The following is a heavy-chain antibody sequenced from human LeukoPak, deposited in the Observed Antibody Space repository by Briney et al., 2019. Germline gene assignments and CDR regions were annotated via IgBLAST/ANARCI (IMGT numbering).Heavy chain of an antibody. J-gene: IGHJ4*02. CDR1: GFTFSSYW. CDR2: IKQDGSEK. V-gene: IGHV3-7*01. D-gene: IGHD6-13*01. CDR3: ARASGIADPYYFDY. Sequence: GGCLRLSCAASGFTFSSYWMSWVRQAPGKGWEWGANIKQDGSEKYYVDSVKGRVTISRDNANNSLYLQMNSLRAEDTAVYYCARASGIADPYYFDYWGQGTLVTVSS.